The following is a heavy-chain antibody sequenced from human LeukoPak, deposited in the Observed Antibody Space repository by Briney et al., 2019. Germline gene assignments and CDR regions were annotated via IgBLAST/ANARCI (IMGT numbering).Heavy chain of an antibody. CDR2: INHSGST. D-gene: IGHD5-18*01. CDR3: ARHRGYSYGVDY. Sequence: SETLSLTCAVYGGSFSGYYWSWIRQPPGKGLEWIGEINHSGSTNYNPSLKSRVTISVDTSKNQFSLKLSSVTAADTAVYYRARHRGYSYGVDYWGQGTLVTVSS. V-gene: IGHV4-34*01. J-gene: IGHJ4*02. CDR1: GGSFSGYY.